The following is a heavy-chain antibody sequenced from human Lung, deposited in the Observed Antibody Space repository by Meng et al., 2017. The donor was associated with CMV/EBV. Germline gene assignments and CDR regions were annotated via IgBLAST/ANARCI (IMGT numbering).Heavy chain of an antibody. Sequence: SXTXSLXCSISGGSISTFYWSWLRQSPGRGLEWIGYIYYSGSTKYNPSLESRVAISVDASKNQFSLKLTSVTAADTAVYYCARGFLEGVYGRRCFDPWGQGHXVNGAS. CDR2: IYYSGST. CDR1: GGSISTFY. J-gene: IGHJ5*02. D-gene: IGHD3-10*02. CDR3: ARGFLEGVYGRRCFDP. V-gene: IGHV4-59*01.